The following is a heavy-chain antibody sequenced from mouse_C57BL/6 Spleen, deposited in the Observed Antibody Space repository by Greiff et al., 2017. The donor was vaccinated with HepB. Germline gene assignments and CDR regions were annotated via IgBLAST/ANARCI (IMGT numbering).Heavy chain of an antibody. CDR1: GFTFSDYY. CDR2: ISNGGGST. CDR3: ARAPHYYGSSYDWYFDV. V-gene: IGHV5-12*01. J-gene: IGHJ1*03. D-gene: IGHD1-1*01. Sequence: EVKLVESGGGLVQPGGSLKLSCAASGFTFSDYYMYWVRQTPEKRLEWVAYISNGGGSTYYPDTVKGRFTISRDNAKNTLYLQMSRLKSEDTAMYYCARAPHYYGSSYDWYFDVWGTGTTVTVSS.